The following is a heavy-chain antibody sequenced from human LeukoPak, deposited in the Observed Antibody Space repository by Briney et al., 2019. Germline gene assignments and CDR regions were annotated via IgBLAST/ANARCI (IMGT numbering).Heavy chain of an antibody. D-gene: IGHD3-22*01. CDR2: IFHSGST. Sequence: SETLSLTCAVSGGPISSGGYSWSWIRQAPGKGLEWVGYIFHSGSTCYNPSLKSRVTISLDRSKNQFSLELSSVTAADTAVYYCARAEDSSGYYHDAFDIWGQGTMVTVSS. CDR3: ARAEDSSGYYHDAFDI. J-gene: IGHJ3*02. V-gene: IGHV4-30-2*01. CDR1: GGPISSGGYS.